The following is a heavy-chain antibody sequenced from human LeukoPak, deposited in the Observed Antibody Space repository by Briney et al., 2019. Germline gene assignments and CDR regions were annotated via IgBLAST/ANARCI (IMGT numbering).Heavy chain of an antibody. V-gene: IGHV1-69*02. CDR1: GGTFSSYT. D-gene: IGHD3-22*01. CDR3: ARGGSYGSSGYYSLGGY. Sequence: SVKVSCKASGGTFSSYTISWVRQAPGQGLEWMGRIIPILGIANYAQKFQGRVTITADKSTSTAYMELSSLRSEDTAVYYCARGGSYGSSGYYSLGGYWGQGTLVTVSS. J-gene: IGHJ4*02. CDR2: IIPILGIA.